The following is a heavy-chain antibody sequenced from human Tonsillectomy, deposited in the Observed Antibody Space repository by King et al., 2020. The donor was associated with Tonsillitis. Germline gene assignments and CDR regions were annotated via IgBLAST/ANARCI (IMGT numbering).Heavy chain of an antibody. CDR3: ARGVSSSGSVDY. CDR2: MNPNSGNT. CDR1: GYTFTSYD. V-gene: IGHV1-8*01. J-gene: IGHJ4*02. Sequence: VQLVESGAEVKKPGASVKVYCKASGYTFTSYDINWVRQATGQGLEWMGWMNPNSGNTGYAQKFQGRVTMTRNTSISTAYMELSSLRSEDTAVYYCARGVSSSGSVDYWGQGTLVTVSS. D-gene: IGHD6-6*01.